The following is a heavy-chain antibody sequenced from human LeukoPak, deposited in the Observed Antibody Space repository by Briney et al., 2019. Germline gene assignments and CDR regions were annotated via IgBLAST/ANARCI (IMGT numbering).Heavy chain of an antibody. J-gene: IGHJ2*01. CDR2: ISSSSSTI. CDR1: GFTFSSYS. Sequence: GGSLRLSCAASGFTFSSYSMNWVRQAPGKGLEWVSYISSSSSTIYYADSVKGRFTISRDNAKNSLYLQMNSLRAEDTAVYYCARDQGYFDLWGRGTLVTVSS. V-gene: IGHV3-48*01. CDR3: ARDQGYFDL.